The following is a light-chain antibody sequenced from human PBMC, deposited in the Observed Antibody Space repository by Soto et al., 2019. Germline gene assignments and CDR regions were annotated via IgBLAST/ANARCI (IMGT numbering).Light chain of an antibody. CDR3: SLYTTINTLL. V-gene: IGLV2-18*01. Sequence: QSALTQPPSVSGSPGQSVTISCTGTSSDVGTYKRFSWYQQPPGTAPKLMISEVSNRPSGVPDRFSGSKSGNTASLTISGLQAEDEADYYCSLYTTINTLLFGGGTKLTVL. J-gene: IGLJ2*01. CDR2: EVS. CDR1: SSDVGTYKR.